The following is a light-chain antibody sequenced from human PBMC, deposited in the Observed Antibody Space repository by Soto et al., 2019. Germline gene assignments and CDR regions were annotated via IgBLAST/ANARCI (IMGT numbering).Light chain of an antibody. CDR2: SNN. J-gene: IGLJ2*01. CDR1: SSNIGSNT. CDR3: AAWDDSGVV. Sequence: QSVLTQPPSASGTPGQRVTISCSGSSSNIGSNTVNWYQQLPGTAPKLLIYSNNQRPSGVPDRFSGSKSGTSASLAISGLQSEDEADYYCAAWDDSGVVFGGGTKVTVL. V-gene: IGLV1-44*01.